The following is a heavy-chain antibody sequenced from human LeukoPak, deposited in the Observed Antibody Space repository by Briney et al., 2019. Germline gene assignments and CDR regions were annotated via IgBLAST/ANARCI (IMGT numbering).Heavy chain of an antibody. CDR2: VVYDGGNK. D-gene: IGHD3-16*02. Sequence: GGSLRLSCVASGFSLSNYGIHWVRQAPGKGREWVAFVVYDGGNKFYADSVKGRFTVSRDNAKNTQYLELNSLRAEDTAIYYCANLYPHMDVWGKGTTVTVSS. CDR3: ANLYPHMDV. V-gene: IGHV3-30*02. CDR1: GFSLSNYG. J-gene: IGHJ6*03.